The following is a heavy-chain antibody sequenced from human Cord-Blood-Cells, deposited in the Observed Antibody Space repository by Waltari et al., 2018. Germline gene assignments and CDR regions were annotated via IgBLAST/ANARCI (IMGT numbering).Heavy chain of an antibody. CDR2: IYYSGST. J-gene: IGHJ3*02. CDR1: VGSISSSSYY. CDR3: ARNYCSSTSCDAFDI. Sequence: QLQLQESGPGLVKPSETLSLTCTVSVGSISSSSYYWGWIRQPPGKGLEWIGSIYYSGSTYYNPSLKSRVTISVDTSKNQFSLKLSSVTAADTAVYYCARNYCSSTSCDAFDIWGQGTMVTVSS. V-gene: IGHV4-39*01. D-gene: IGHD2-2*01.